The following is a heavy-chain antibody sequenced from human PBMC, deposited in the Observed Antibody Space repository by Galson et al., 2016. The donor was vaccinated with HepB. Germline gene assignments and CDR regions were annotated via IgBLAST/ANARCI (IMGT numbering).Heavy chain of an antibody. CDR2: ISVSSSST. D-gene: IGHD6-13*01. Sequence: SLRLSCAASGFTFSDYYMSWIRQAPGKGLEWLSHISVSSSSTNYADSVRGRFTVSRDNAKNALYLQMNSLRDEDTAVYYCARDPDLVYSSSYFDHWGQGTLVTVSS. CDR3: ARDPDLVYSSSYFDH. J-gene: IGHJ4*02. CDR1: GFTFSDYY. V-gene: IGHV3-11*06.